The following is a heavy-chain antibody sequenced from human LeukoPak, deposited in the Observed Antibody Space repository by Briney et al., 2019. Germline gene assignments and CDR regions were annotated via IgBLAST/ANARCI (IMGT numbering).Heavy chain of an antibody. J-gene: IGHJ6*02. D-gene: IGHD2-15*01. V-gene: IGHV1-69*13. Sequence: SVKVSCKASGGTFSSYAISWVRQAPGQGLEWMGGIIPIFGTANYAQKFQGRVTITADESTSTAYMELSSLRSEDTAVYYCARGSQDIVVPQGGYYYYGMDVWGQGTTVTVSS. CDR1: GGTFSSYA. CDR2: IIPIFGTA. CDR3: ARGSQDIVVPQGGYYYYGMDV.